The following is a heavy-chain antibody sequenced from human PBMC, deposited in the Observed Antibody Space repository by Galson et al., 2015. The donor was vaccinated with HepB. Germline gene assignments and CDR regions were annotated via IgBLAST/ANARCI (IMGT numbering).Heavy chain of an antibody. CDR1: GYSFINYY. Sequence: SVKVSCKASGYSFINYYVHWVRQAPGQGLEWMGIINPSGGSTNYAQKFQGRVTMTRDTSASTVYMELSSVRFEGTAVYYCARDPRGRQRGYDYGMDVWGQGPTVTVSS. CDR3: ARDPRGRQRGYDYGMDV. CDR2: INPSGGST. J-gene: IGHJ6*02. V-gene: IGHV1-46*01. D-gene: IGHD5-18*01.